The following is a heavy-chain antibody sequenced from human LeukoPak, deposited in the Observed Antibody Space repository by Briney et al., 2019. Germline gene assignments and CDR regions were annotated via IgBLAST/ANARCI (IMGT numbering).Heavy chain of an antibody. Sequence: GGSLRLSCTASGFTFANNAISWVRQAPGKGIEWEGFIRSNGYGGTADYAAPGKGRFTISRDDSKTIAYLKMNRLKTDDTAVYYCTSSYYDYVWGSYPWRDHWGLGTLVIVSS. CDR3: TSSYYDYVWGSYPWRDH. CDR1: GFTFANNA. J-gene: IGHJ4*02. D-gene: IGHD3-16*01. CDR2: IRSNGYGGTA. V-gene: IGHV3-49*04.